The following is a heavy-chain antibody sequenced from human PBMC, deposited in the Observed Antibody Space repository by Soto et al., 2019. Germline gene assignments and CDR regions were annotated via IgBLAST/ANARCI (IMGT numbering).Heavy chain of an antibody. CDR3: AKDIFYDYIWGGTGALSWGAGMDV. Sequence: GGSLRLSCAASGFTFSSYAMSWVRQAPGKGLEWVSAISGSGGSTYYADSVKGRFTISSDNSKNTLYLQMNSLRAEDTAVYYCAKDIFYDYIWGGTGALSWGAGMDVWGKGTTVTVSS. CDR2: ISGSGGST. D-gene: IGHD3-16*01. J-gene: IGHJ6*03. CDR1: GFTFSSYA. V-gene: IGHV3-23*01.